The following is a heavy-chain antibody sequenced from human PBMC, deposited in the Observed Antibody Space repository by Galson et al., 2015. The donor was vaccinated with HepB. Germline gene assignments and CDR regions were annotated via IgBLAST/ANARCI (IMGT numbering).Heavy chain of an antibody. J-gene: IGHJ2*01. D-gene: IGHD1-14*01. V-gene: IGHV4-34*01. CDR1: GGSFSGYY. CDR3: ARGYGSGGGYFDL. Sequence: ETLSLTCAIYGGSFSGYYWSWIRQPPGQGLEWIGEINHSGSTNYNPSLKSRVTISVDTSKNQFSLQMTSMTATDTAVFYCARGYGSGGGYFDLWGRGTPVTVFS. CDR2: INHSGST.